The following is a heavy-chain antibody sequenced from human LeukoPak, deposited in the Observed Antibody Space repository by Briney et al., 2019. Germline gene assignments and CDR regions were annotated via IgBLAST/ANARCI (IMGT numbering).Heavy chain of an antibody. J-gene: IGHJ3*02. CDR3: ARDGVGARWNAFDI. CDR2: IWYDGSNK. D-gene: IGHD1-26*01. CDR1: GFTFSGYG. V-gene: IGHV3-33*01. Sequence: GGSLRLSCAASGFTFSGYGMHWVRQAPGKGLEWVAGIWYDGSNKYYADSVKGRFTISRDNSKNTLYLQMNSLRAEDTAVYCCARDGVGARWNAFDIWGQGTMVTVS.